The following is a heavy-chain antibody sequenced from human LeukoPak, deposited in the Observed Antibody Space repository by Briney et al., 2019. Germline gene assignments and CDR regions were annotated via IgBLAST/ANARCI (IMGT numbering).Heavy chain of an antibody. Sequence: PGGSLRLSCAASGFTVSDNYMSWIRQAPGKGLEWVSAISGSGDNNDNTYYADSVKGQFTISRDNSKNTLYLQMSSLRAEDAAVYYCAKSGSTSWDLDYWGQGTLVTVSS. J-gene: IGHJ4*02. CDR1: GFTVSDNY. CDR3: AKSGSTSWDLDY. CDR2: ISGSGDNNDNT. D-gene: IGHD6-13*01. V-gene: IGHV3-23*01.